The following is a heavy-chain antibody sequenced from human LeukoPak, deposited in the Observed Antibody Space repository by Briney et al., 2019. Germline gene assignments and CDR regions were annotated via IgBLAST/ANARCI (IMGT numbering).Heavy chain of an antibody. D-gene: IGHD4-17*01. J-gene: IGHJ3*01. CDR1: GYSFTNYW. CDR2: IYPADSDT. CDR3: ARHRRDYGYNDAFHL. V-gene: IGHV5-51*01. Sequence: GESLKISCKASGYSFTNYWIVWVRQTPGKGLERMGIIYPADSDTRYSPSLQGQVTTSADNSINTAYLPWSSLKASDTAMYYCARHRRDYGYNDAFHLWGQGTMVTVSS.